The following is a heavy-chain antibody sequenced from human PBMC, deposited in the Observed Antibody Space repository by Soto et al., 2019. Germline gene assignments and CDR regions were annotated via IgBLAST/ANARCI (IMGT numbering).Heavy chain of an antibody. CDR3: ARDTYYYDSSDHFSSDACEI. V-gene: IGHV3-74*01. D-gene: IGHD3-22*01. J-gene: IGHJ3*02. CDR2: ISNDGSST. Sequence: EVQLVESGGGLVQPGWSLSLSCAASGFTSSSYWIHWVRQAPGKGLVWVSRISNDGSSTNYADSVKGRFTISRDNAKNTGNLQMNSLRAEDTAVYYCARDTYYYDSSDHFSSDACEIWGQGTMVTVSS. CDR1: GFTSSSYW.